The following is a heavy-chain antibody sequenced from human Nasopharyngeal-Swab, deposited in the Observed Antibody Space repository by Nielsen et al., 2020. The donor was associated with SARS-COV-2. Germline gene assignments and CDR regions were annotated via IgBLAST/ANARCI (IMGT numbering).Heavy chain of an antibody. CDR3: TRAKDTSGYDAFDI. CDR1: GFTFHYYL. V-gene: IGHV3-9*01. CDR2: IRWNSDYI. J-gene: IGHJ3*02. Sequence: SPKISRAASGFTFHYYLMHWVRQAPGKGLEWVSGIRWNSDYIGYTDSVKGRFVISRDNAKNSLYLQMNSLRPEDTALYFCTRAKDTSGYDAFDIWGQGTVVTVSS. D-gene: IGHD3-22*01.